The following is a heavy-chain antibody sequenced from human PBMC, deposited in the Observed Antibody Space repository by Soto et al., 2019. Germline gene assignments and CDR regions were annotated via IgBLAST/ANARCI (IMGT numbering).Heavy chain of an antibody. CDR2: MNPNSGNT. J-gene: IGHJ4*02. V-gene: IGHV1-8*01. CDR3: ARLLDCSGGSC. D-gene: IGHD2-15*01. Sequence: GASVKVSCKASGYTFTSYDINWVRQATGQGLERMGWMNPNSGNTGYAQKFQGRVTMTRNTSISTAYMELSSLRSEDTALYYCARLLDCSGGSCWGQGTLVTVSS. CDR1: GYTFTSYD.